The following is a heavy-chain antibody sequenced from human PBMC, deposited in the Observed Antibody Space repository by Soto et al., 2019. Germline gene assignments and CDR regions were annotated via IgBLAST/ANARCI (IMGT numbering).Heavy chain of an antibody. D-gene: IGHD3-10*01. J-gene: IGHJ6*02. CDR2: FIPILGIA. V-gene: IGHV1-69*02. Sequence: QVQLVQSGAEVKKPGSSVKVSCKASGGTFSSYTISWVRQAPGQGLEWMGRFIPILGIANYAQKFQGRVTITADNPASTAYMELRRLRSEDTGVYYCAGVQVAVTSYYYGMDLWGQGTTVTVSS. CDR3: AGVQVAVTSYYYGMDL. CDR1: GGTFSSYT.